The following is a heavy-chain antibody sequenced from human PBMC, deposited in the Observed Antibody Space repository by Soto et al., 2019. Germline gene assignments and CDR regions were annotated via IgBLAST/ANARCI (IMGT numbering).Heavy chain of an antibody. J-gene: IGHJ5*02. CDR1: GYTFSNYG. V-gene: IGHV1-18*01. D-gene: IGHD2-2*01. Sequence: AAVKVSCKTSGYTFSNYGITWVRQAPGQPLEWLGWISLYSDGTNYAQKFQGRVSMTTDTSTTTAYMELRSLRSDDTAVYYCARVVPGAEAWFGPWGQGTLVTVSS. CDR2: ISLYSDGT. CDR3: ARVVPGAEAWFGP.